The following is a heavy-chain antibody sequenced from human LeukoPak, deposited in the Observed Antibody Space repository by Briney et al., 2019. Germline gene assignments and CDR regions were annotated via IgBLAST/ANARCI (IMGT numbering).Heavy chain of an antibody. D-gene: IGHD3-22*01. V-gene: IGHV1-18*01. CDR2: IYPHNGNK. CDR3: ARSGAYYYDSNGYYAVGY. J-gene: IGHJ4*02. Sequence: ASVKVSCKASGYTFTSYGISWVPQAPRQGLEWMGWIYPHNGNKNYAQKPQGSVTMTTDTVTSTAYMELMSLKSDATAVYYCARSGAYYYDSNGYYAVGYWGQGTLVTVSS. CDR1: GYTFTSYG.